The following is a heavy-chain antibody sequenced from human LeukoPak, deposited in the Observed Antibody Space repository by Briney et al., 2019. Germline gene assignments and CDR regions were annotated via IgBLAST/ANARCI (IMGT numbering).Heavy chain of an antibody. Sequence: PGRSLRLSCAASGLTFSSYAMHWVRQAPGKGLEWVAVISYDGSNKYYADSVKGRFTISRDNSKNTLYLQMNSLRAEDTAVYYCARAHGRPAFDYWGQGTLVTVSS. D-gene: IGHD2-2*01. CDR2: ISYDGSNK. CDR3: ARAHGRPAFDY. V-gene: IGHV3-30-3*01. CDR1: GLTFSSYA. J-gene: IGHJ4*02.